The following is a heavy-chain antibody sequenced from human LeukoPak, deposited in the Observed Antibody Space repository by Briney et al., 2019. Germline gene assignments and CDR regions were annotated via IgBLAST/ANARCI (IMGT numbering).Heavy chain of an antibody. J-gene: IGHJ4*02. D-gene: IGHD3-22*01. CDR3: ARRLVDSSDAQVGDD. Sequence: SETLSLTCTVSGCSIGSYYWSWIRQPPGEGLQWSGEINDSGTTNCNPSLKSRVTLSIDPSKNQFSLRLSSVTAADTAFYYCARRLVDSSDAQVGDDWGQGTLVTVSS. CDR2: INDSGTT. V-gene: IGHV4-34*01. CDR1: GCSIGSYY.